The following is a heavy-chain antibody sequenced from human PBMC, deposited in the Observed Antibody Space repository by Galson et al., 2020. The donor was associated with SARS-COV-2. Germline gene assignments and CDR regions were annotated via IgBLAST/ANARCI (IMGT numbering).Heavy chain of an antibody. CDR1: GFTFSSYA. V-gene: IGHV3-30-3*01. CDR2: ISYDGSNK. J-gene: IGHJ6*02. D-gene: IGHD3-3*01. CDR3: ARNFDYDFWSVNYSYVMDV. Sequence: GESLKISCAASGFTFSSYAMHWVRQAPGKGLEWVAVISYDGSNKYYADSVKGRFTISRDNSKNTLYLQMNSLRAEDTAVYYCARNFDYDFWSVNYSYVMDVWGQGPTVTVSS.